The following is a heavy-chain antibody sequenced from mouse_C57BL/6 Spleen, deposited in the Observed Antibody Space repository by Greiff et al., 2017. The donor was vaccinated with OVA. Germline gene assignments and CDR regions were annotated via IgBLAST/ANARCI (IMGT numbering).Heavy chain of an antibody. CDR1: GFTFSDFY. CDR2: SRNKANDYTT. V-gene: IGHV7-1*01. J-gene: IGHJ1*03. Sequence: EVKLVESGGGLVQSGRSLRLSCAPSGFTFSDFYMEWVRQAPGKGLEWIAASRNKANDYTTEYSASVKGRFIVSRDTSQSILYLQMNALRAEDTAIYYCARDARGSYWYFDVWGTGTTVTVSS. CDR3: ARDARGSYWYFDV.